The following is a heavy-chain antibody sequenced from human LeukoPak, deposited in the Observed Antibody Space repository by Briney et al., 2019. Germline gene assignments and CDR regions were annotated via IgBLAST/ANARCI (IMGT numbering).Heavy chain of an antibody. Sequence: GGSLRLSCAASGFTFSSYAMSWVRQAPGKGLEWVSAISGSGGSTYYADSVKGRFTISRDNTKNTLYLQMNSLRAEDTAVYHCAKVLGGGSCYSAVDYWSQGTLVTVSS. CDR3: AKVLGGGSCYSAVDY. V-gene: IGHV3-23*01. D-gene: IGHD2-15*01. CDR2: ISGSGGST. J-gene: IGHJ4*02. CDR1: GFTFSSYA.